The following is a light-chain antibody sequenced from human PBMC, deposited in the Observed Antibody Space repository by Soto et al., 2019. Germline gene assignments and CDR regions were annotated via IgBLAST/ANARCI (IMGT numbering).Light chain of an antibody. Sequence: IVFTQSPAALSVSPGERVTLSCRASQGIGDTLAWYQQKPGQTPRLLIYDSSTRAIGIPIRFSGSRSGTEFILTINGLQFEDFAVYYCQRYNNWPLTFGGGTKVDIK. V-gene: IGKV3-15*01. CDR1: QGIGDT. CDR3: QRYNNWPLT. CDR2: DSS. J-gene: IGKJ4*01.